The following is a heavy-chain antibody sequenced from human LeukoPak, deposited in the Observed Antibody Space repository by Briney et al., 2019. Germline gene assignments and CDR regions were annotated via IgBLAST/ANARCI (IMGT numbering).Heavy chain of an antibody. V-gene: IGHV6-1*01. D-gene: IGHD5/OR15-5a*01. Sequence: SQTLSLTCAISGDSVSSNSAAWNWIRQSPSRGLEWLGRTYYRSKWYYDYAKSVKGRITINPDTSKNQFFLQLSSVTSEDTAVYYCAQSYSVRLGQESYYYFDVDVWGKGTTITVS. CDR2: TYYRSKWYY. CDR1: GDSVSSNSAA. CDR3: AQSYSVRLGQESYYYFDVDV. J-gene: IGHJ6*03.